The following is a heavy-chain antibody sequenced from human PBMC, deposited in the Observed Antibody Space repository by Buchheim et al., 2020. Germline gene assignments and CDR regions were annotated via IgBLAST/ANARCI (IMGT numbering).Heavy chain of an antibody. CDR2: INPNSGGT. J-gene: IGHJ6*02. Sequence: QVQLVQSGAEVKKPGASVKVSCKASGYTFTGYYMHWVRQAPGQGLEWMGWINPNSGGTNYAQKFQGWVTMTRETSISTAYMELSRLRSDDTAVYYCARETGLAAAGTLYYYYGMDVWGQGTT. D-gene: IGHD6-13*01. CDR3: ARETGLAAAGTLYYYYGMDV. CDR1: GYTFTGYY. V-gene: IGHV1-2*04.